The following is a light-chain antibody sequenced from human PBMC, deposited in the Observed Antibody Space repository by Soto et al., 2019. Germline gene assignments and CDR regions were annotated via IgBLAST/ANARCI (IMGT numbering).Light chain of an antibody. V-gene: IGKV3D-20*02. J-gene: IGKJ5*01. CDR3: QQYNNWPAIT. CDR2: GAS. CDR1: QSVSSNF. Sequence: EIVFTQSPATVSLSPGERATLCCRASQSVSSNFLAWYQEKPGQAPRLLIYGASSRATGIPDRFSGSGSGTDFTLTISRLEPEDFAVYYCQQYNNWPAITFGQGTRLEIK.